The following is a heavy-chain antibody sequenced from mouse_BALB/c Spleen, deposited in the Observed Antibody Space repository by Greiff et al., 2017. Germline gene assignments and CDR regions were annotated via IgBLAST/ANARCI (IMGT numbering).Heavy chain of an antibody. CDR3: ARRGWLNAMDY. D-gene: IGHD1-1*02. J-gene: IGHJ4*01. V-gene: IGHV1S56*01. CDR2: IYPGDGST. CDR1: GYTFTSYY. Sequence: QVQLKQSGPELVKPGASVKMSCKASGYTFTSYYIHWVKQRPGQGLEWIGWIYPGDGSTKYNEKFKGKTTLTADKSSSTAYMLLSSLTSEESAIYFCARRGWLNAMDYWGQGTSVTVSS.